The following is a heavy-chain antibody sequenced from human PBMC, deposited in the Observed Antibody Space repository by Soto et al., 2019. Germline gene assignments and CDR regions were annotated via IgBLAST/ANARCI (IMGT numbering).Heavy chain of an antibody. J-gene: IGHJ6*02. CDR2: ISGSGGRT. V-gene: IGHV3-23*01. CDR3: AKPAITAADTYGIDV. CDR1: GFTFSIYA. D-gene: IGHD6-25*01. Sequence: PGGSLRLSCTASGFTFSIYAMSWVRQSPGKGLEWVSSISGSGGRTYYADSVKGRFTVSRDNSKNTLYLQMNRLSAEDTAVYYCAKPAITAADTYGIDVWGQGTMVTVSS.